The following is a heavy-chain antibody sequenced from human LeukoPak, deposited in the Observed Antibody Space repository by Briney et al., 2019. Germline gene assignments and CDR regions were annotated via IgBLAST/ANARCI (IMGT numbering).Heavy chain of an antibody. D-gene: IGHD1-1*01. CDR2: ISGSGGST. Sequence: GGSLRLSCAASGFTFSSYAMSWVRQAPGKGLEWVSAISGSGGSTYYADSVKGRFTISRDNAKNSLYLQMNSLRAEGTAVHYCARRFTDDFYFDYWGQGTLVTVSS. CDR1: GFTFSSYA. J-gene: IGHJ4*02. V-gene: IGHV3-23*01. CDR3: ARRFTDDFYFDY.